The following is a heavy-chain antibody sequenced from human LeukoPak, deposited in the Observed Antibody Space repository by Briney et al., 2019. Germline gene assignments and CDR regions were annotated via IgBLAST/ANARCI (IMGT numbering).Heavy chain of an antibody. Sequence: GGSLRPSCVVSEFSASNYWMSWVRQAPGKGLKWVANIKQDGSQENYVDSVKGRFTISRDNAKNSVYLQMNGLLVEDTAVYYCVREWAGGLAAAGTRIEGSYWGQGTQVIVSS. V-gene: IGHV3-7*01. CDR1: EFSASNYW. CDR2: IKQDGSQE. J-gene: IGHJ4*02. CDR3: VREWAGGLAAAGTRIEGSY. D-gene: IGHD6-13*01.